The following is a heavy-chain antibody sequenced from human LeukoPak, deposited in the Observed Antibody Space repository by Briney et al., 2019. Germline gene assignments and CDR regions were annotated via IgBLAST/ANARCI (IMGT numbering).Heavy chain of an antibody. CDR1: GGSFSGYY. V-gene: IGHV4-34*01. CDR2: INHSGST. D-gene: IGHD3-3*01. CDR3: ARGRLEWLSEWDNWFDP. J-gene: IGHJ5*02. Sequence: SETLSLTCAVYGGSFSGYYWSWLRQPPGKALEWIGEINHSGSTNYNPSLKSRVTISVDTSKNQFSLKLSSVTAADTAVYYCARGRLEWLSEWDNWFDPWGQGTLVTVSS.